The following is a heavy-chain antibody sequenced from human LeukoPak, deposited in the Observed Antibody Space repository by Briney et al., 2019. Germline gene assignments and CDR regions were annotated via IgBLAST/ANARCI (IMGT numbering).Heavy chain of an antibody. CDR3: ARSRGYSYGYEGAYYFDY. D-gene: IGHD5-18*01. CDR2: IIPIFGTA. V-gene: IGHV1-69*05. Sequence: VASVKVSCKASGGTFSSYAISWVRQAPGQGLEWMGRIIPIFGTASYAQKFQGRVTITTDESTSTAYMELSSLRSEDTAVYYCARSRGYSYGYEGAYYFDYWGQGTLVTVSS. CDR1: GGTFSSYA. J-gene: IGHJ4*02.